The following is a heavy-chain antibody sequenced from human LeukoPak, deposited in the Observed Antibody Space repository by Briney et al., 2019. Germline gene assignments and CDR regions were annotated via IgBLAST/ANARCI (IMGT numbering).Heavy chain of an antibody. J-gene: IGHJ4*02. Sequence: GASVKVSCKASGYTFTSYGISWVRQAPGQGLEWMGWISAYNGNTNYAQKLQGRVTMTTDTSTSTAYMELRSLRSDDTAVYYCARGSGSRYYGSGSYTPFDYWGQGTLVTVSS. CDR2: ISAYNGNT. D-gene: IGHD3-10*01. CDR3: ARGSGSRYYGSGSYTPFDY. CDR1: GYTFTSYG. V-gene: IGHV1-18*01.